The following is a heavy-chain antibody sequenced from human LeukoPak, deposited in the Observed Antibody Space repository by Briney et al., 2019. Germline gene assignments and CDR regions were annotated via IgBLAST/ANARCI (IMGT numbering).Heavy chain of an antibody. CDR2: IRSEAYGGTT. J-gene: IGHJ4*02. CDR1: GFTFGDYA. V-gene: IGHV3-49*04. Sequence: GGSLRLSCTASGFTFGDYAMSWVRQAPGKGLEWVGFIRSEAYGGTTEYAASVKGRFTISRDDSKSIAYLQMNSLKTEDTAVYYCTRDFRGYCTGGSCYYFDYWAQGTLVTVSS. D-gene: IGHD2-15*01. CDR3: TRDFRGYCTGGSCYYFDY.